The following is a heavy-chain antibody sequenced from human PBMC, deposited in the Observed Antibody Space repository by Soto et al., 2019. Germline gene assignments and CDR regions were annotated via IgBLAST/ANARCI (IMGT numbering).Heavy chain of an antibody. CDR2: ITPILRET. J-gene: IGHJ4*02. V-gene: IGHV1-69*06. CDR1: GGTLSTYT. Sequence: QVHLVQSGTEVRKPGSSVTVSCKVSGGTLSTYTISWVRQAPGQGLQWMGGITPILRETTYAQNFQGRVSSTADISATTAYMELSDLTSEDTAVYYCGRVPRYSFPTSDSLDQWGQGTRVTVSS. CDR3: GRVPRYSFPTSDSLDQ. D-gene: IGHD5-18*01.